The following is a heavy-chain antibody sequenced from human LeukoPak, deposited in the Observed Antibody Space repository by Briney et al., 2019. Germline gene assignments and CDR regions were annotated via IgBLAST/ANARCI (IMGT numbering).Heavy chain of an antibody. V-gene: IGHV3-30-3*01. Sequence: GGSLRLSCAASGFTFSSYAVHCVRQAPGKGLEWVAAISDDGGNTYYAGSVKGRFTISRDNSKNMLYLQMNSLRAEDTAVYCCAGDYPDYWGQGTLVTVSS. J-gene: IGHJ4*02. D-gene: IGHD4-17*01. CDR1: GFTFSSYA. CDR2: ISDDGGNT. CDR3: AGDYPDY.